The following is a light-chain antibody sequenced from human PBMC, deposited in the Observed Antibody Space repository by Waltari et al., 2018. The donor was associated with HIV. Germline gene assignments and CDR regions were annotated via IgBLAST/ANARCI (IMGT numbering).Light chain of an antibody. CDR2: GVS. Sequence: QSALTQPASVSGSPGQSIPISCNGTTTDIGGYNYVSWSQRHPDKAPKLIIFGVSNRPSGISSRFSGSKSGNTASLTISGLQAEDEADYYCCSYTKLTTHYVLFGGGTKLTVL. V-gene: IGLV2-14*03. CDR3: CSYTKLTTHYVL. J-gene: IGLJ2*01. CDR1: TTDIGGYNY.